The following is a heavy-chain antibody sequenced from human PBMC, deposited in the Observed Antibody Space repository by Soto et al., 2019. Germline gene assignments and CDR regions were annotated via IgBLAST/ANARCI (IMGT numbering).Heavy chain of an antibody. Sequence: QVQLVQSGAEVKKPGSSVKVSCKASGGTFSSYIINWVRQAPGQGLEWMGRIIPILGIASYAQKYQGRVTITAVKSTSTAYMGLSSVRSEDTAVYYCARGLHYDSISLDDSWGQGTLVTVSS. J-gene: IGHJ4*02. CDR1: GGTFSSYI. CDR2: IIPILGIA. V-gene: IGHV1-69*02. CDR3: ARGLHYDSISLDDS. D-gene: IGHD3-22*01.